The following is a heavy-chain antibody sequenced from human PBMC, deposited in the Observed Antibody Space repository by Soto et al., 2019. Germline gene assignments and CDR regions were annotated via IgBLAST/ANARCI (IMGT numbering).Heavy chain of an antibody. CDR3: AKSRDGYNFYFYYGMDV. J-gene: IGHJ6*02. V-gene: IGHV3-30*18. D-gene: IGHD5-12*01. CDR1: GFTFNNYG. Sequence: QVQLVESGGGVVQPGRSLRLSCAASGFTFNNYGMHWVRQAPGKGLEWVAHILYDGGKNYYADSVKGRFTISRDNSNNTLYLQMNSLTAEDTAVYFCAKSRDGYNFYFYYGMDVWGQGTAVTVSS. CDR2: ILYDGGKN.